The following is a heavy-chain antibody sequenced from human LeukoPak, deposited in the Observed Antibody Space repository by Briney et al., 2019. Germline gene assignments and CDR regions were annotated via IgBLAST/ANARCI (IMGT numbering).Heavy chain of an antibody. CDR3: AKAGNVATMGFCSGGSCYSLAFDI. J-gene: IGHJ3*02. CDR2: IYSGTI. D-gene: IGHD2-15*01. V-gene: IGHV3-53*01. Sequence: GGTLRLSCTVSGFTVSSNSMSWVRQAPGKGLEWVSFIYSGTIHYSDSVKGRFTISRDNSKNTLYLQMNSLRAEDTAVYYCAKAGNVATMGFCSGGSCYSLAFDIWGQGTMVTVSS. CDR1: GFTVSSNS.